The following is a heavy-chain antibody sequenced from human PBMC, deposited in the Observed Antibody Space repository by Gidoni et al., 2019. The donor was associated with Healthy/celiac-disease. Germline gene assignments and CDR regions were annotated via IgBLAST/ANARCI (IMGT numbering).Heavy chain of an antibody. CDR3: AREAERTGAFDY. V-gene: IGHV3-30*01. J-gene: IGHJ4*02. CDR1: GFTFNSYA. Sequence: QVQLVESGGGVVQPGWSLRLSCVASGFTFNSYAMHCVRQAPGKGLEWVAVISYDGSNKYYADSVKGRFTISRDNSKNTLYLQMNSLRAEDTAVYYCAREAERTGAFDYWGQGTLVTVSS. D-gene: IGHD3-10*01. CDR2: ISYDGSNK.